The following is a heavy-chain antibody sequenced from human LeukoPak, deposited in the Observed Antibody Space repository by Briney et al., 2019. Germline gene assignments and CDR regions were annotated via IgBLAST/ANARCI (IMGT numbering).Heavy chain of an antibody. CDR1: GYTFISYN. CDR2: INPTNGAT. V-gene: IGHV1-2*02. CDR3: ATPGNEWSVDA. Sequence: ASVKVSCKASGYTFISYNIHWVRQAPGQGLEWRGWINPTNGATMNAVKFQGRVTMTKDISITTAYLELSGLQSGETAVYYCATPGNEWSVDAWGEGTVVTDSS. J-gene: IGHJ4*02. D-gene: IGHD1-1*01.